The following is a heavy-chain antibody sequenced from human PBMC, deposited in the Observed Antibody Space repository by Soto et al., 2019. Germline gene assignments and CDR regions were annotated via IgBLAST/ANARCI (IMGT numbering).Heavy chain of an antibody. D-gene: IGHD5-12*01. J-gene: IGHJ3*02. CDR3: AKYSGYNYLGRDFDI. CDR2: ISGSGGST. V-gene: IGHV3-23*01. CDR1: GFTFSSYA. Sequence: ESLKSSSRAYGFTFSSYALIWVRQAPGKGLEWVSAISGSGGSTYYADSVKGRFTISRDNSKNTLYLQMNSLRAEDTAVYYCAKYSGYNYLGRDFDIWGQGTMVTVS.